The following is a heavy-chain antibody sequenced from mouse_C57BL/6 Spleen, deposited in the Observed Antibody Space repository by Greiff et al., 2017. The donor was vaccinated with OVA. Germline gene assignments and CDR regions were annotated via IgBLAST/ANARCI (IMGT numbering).Heavy chain of an antibody. CDR2: INPNNGGT. CDR1: GYTFTDYY. CDR3: ARRAGTDGY. D-gene: IGHD3-3*01. V-gene: IGHV1-26*01. Sequence: VQLQQSGPELVKPGASVKISCKASGYTFTDYYMNWVKQSHGKSLEWIGDINPNNGGTSYNQKFKGKATLTVDKSSSTAYMELRSLTSEDSAVYYCARRAGTDGYWGQGTTLTVSS. J-gene: IGHJ2*01.